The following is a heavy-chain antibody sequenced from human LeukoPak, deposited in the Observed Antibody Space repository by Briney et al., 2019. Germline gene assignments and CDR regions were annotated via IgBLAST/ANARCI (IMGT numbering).Heavy chain of an antibody. CDR2: ISSSGSTI. CDR1: GFTFSSYE. Sequence: GGSLRLSCAASGFTFSSYEMNWVRQAPGKGQEWVSYISSSGSTIYYADSVKGRFTISRDNAKNSLYLQMDSLRAEDTAVYYCARDYCSSTSCYDYWGQGTLVTVSS. CDR3: ARDYCSSTSCYDY. V-gene: IGHV3-48*03. J-gene: IGHJ4*02. D-gene: IGHD2-2*01.